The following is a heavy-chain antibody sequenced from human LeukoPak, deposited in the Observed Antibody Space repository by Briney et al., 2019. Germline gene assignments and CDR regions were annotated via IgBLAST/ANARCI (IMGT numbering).Heavy chain of an antibody. D-gene: IGHD4/OR15-4a*01. Sequence: PGGSLRLSCAASGFTFSTCGMSWVRQAPGKGLEWVSFIYSDNTHYSDSVKGRFTISRDNSKNTLYLQMNSLRAEDTAVYYCARRAGAYSHPYDYWGQGTLVTVSS. CDR3: ARRAGAYSHPYDY. CDR1: GFTFSTCG. J-gene: IGHJ4*02. CDR2: IYSDNT. V-gene: IGHV3-53*01.